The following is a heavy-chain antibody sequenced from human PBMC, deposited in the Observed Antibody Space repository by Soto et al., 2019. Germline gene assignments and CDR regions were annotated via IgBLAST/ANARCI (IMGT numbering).Heavy chain of an antibody. J-gene: IGHJ6*02. CDR2: INHSGST. CDR1: GGSFSGYH. CDR3: ARGSTRDYVWGSYRYYYYGMDV. Sequence: SETLSLTCAVYGGSFSGYHWSWIRQPPGKGLEWIGEINHSGSTNYNPSLKSRVTISVDTSKNQFSLKLSSVTAADTAVYYCARGSTRDYVWGSYRYYYYGMDVWGQGTTVTVSS. D-gene: IGHD3-16*02. V-gene: IGHV4-34*01.